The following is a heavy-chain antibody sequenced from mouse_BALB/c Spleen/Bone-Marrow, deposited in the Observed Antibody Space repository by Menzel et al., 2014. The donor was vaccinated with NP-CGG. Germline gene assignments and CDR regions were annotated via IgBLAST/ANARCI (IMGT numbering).Heavy chain of an antibody. J-gene: IGHJ4*01. CDR3: SRHCYSATCYAMDY. D-gene: IGHD6-1*01. CDR2: INPSNGGT. V-gene: IGHV1-53*01. Sequence: VKLVESGAELVKPGASVKLSCKASGYTFTNYYIYWVKQRPGQGLEWIGGINPSNGGTKFNEKFKNKATPTTDKSSSTAYIQLSSLTSEDSAVYFCSRHCYSATCYAMDYWGQGTSVTVSS. CDR1: GYTFTNYY.